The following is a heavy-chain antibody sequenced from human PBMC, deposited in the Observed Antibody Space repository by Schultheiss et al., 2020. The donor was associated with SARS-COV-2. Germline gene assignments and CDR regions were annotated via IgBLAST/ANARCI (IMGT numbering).Heavy chain of an antibody. CDR1: GGSFSGYY. V-gene: IGHV4-34*11. J-gene: IGHJ1*01. D-gene: IGHD1-26*01. CDR2: IYYSGST. Sequence: SETLSLTCAVYGGSFSGYYWSWIRQAPGKGLEWIGYIYYSGSTNYNPSLKSRVTISVDTSKNQFSLKLSSVTAADTAVYYCARGGGSEVFQHWGQGTLVTVSS. CDR3: ARGGGSEVFQH.